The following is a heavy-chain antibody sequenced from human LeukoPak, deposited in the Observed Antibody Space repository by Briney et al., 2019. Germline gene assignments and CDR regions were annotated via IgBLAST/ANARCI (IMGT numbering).Heavy chain of an antibody. D-gene: IGHD6-13*01. Sequence: ASVKVSCKASGYTFTGYYMHWVRQAPGQGLEWMGWINPNSGGTNYAQKFQGRVTMTRDTSISTAYMELSRLRSDDTAVYYCAREVYRGVWAAAVNNWFDPWGQGTLVTVSS. CDR2: INPNSGGT. CDR1: GYTFTGYY. J-gene: IGHJ5*02. CDR3: AREVYRGVWAAAVNNWFDP. V-gene: IGHV1-2*02.